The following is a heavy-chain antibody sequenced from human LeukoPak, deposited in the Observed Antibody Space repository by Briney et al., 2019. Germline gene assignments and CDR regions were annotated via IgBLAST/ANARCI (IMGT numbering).Heavy chain of an antibody. CDR2: MNPNSGNT. D-gene: IGHD3-10*01. CDR3: ARVRGVMGDMDV. CDR1: GYTFTSYD. V-gene: IGHV1-8*01. Sequence: ASVKVSCKASGYTFTSYDINWVRQATGQGLEWMGWMNPNSGNTGYAQKFQGRVTMTRNTSISTAYMELSSLRSEDTAVYYCARVRGVMGDMDVWGKGTTVTVSS. J-gene: IGHJ6*03.